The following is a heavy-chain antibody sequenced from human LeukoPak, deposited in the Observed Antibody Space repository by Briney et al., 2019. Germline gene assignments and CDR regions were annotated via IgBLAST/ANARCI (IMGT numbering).Heavy chain of an antibody. V-gene: IGHV4-34*01. CDR3: ARGRRWLQF. CDR1: GGSFSGYY. J-gene: IGHJ4*02. D-gene: IGHD5-24*01. CDR2: INHSGST. Sequence: SETLSLTCAVYGGSFSGYYWSWIRQPPGKGLEWIGEINHSGSTNYNPSLKSRVSISVDTSKNQFSLKLSSVTAADTAVYYCARGRRWLQFGGQGTLVTVSS.